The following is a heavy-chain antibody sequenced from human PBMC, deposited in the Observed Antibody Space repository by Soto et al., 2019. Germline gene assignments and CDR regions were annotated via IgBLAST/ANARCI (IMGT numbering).Heavy chain of an antibody. CDR3: AKARDYGTMSLNY. J-gene: IGHJ4*02. Sequence: EVQLLESGGGLVQPGGSLRLSCAASGFTFSSYAMSWVRQAPGKGLEWVSAISGSGGSTYYADSVKGRFTISRDNSKNTLYLQMNSLRADDTAVYYCAKARDYGTMSLNYWGQGTLVTVSS. V-gene: IGHV3-23*01. D-gene: IGHD4-17*01. CDR1: GFTFSSYA. CDR2: ISGSGGST.